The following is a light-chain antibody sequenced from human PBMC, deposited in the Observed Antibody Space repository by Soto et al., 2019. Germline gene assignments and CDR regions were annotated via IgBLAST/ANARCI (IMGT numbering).Light chain of an antibody. CDR3: TSNTRTSTLL. CDR2: EVR. CDR1: SSDVGDYNY. Sequence: QSALTQPASVSGSPGQSISISCTGTSSDVGDYNYVSWYQQHPGKAPKLIIYEVRYRPSGVSNRFSGSKSDNTASLTISGLQAGDEADYYCTSNTRTSTLLFGGGTKLTVL. J-gene: IGLJ2*01. V-gene: IGLV2-14*01.